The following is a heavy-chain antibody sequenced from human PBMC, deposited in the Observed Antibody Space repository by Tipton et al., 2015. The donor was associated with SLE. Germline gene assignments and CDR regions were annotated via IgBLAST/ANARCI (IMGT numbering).Heavy chain of an antibody. Sequence: LRLSCTVSGGSISSYYWSWIRQPLGKGLEWIGYIYYSGSTNYNPSLKSRVTISVDTSKNQFSLKLSSVTAADTAVYYCARALAIFGVVTSLDYWGQGTLVTVSS. J-gene: IGHJ4*02. CDR2: IYYSGST. V-gene: IGHV4-59*01. CDR1: GGSISSYY. CDR3: ARALAIFGVVTSLDY. D-gene: IGHD3-3*01.